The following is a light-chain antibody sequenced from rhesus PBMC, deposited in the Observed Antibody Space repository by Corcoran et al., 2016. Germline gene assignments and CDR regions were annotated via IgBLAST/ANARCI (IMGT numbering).Light chain of an antibody. CDR3: QQGYTTPYN. CDR2: YAK. V-gene: IGKV1-32*03. CDR1: QGINNY. J-gene: IGKJ2*01. Sequence: DIQMTQSPSSLSAPVGDRVTITCWASQGINNYLNWYQEKPGKAPKLLIYYAKTWASGVSSMFSGSGSGTEYTLNISSLQPEDFATYYCQQGYTTPYNFGQGTKVEIK.